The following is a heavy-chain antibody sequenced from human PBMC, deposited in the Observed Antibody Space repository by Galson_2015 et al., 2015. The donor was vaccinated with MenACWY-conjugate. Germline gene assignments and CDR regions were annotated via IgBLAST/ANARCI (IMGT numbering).Heavy chain of an antibody. CDR2: IYKSGST. CDR3: ARDGSSDYGLKFDY. J-gene: IGHJ4*02. V-gene: IGHV3-66*01. CDR1: GFTAISMY. Sequence: SLRLSCAASGFTAISMYMSWVRQAPGKGLEWVAVIYKSGSTYYADSVKGRFTIPRDSSKSTLFLQMDGLRDEDTAVYYCARDGSSDYGLKFDYWGRGTLVTVSS. D-gene: IGHD4-17*01.